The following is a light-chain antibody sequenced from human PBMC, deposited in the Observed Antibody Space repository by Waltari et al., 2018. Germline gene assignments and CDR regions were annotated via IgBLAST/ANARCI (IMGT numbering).Light chain of an antibody. CDR1: KLGDKY. CDR2: HDS. V-gene: IGLV3-1*01. J-gene: IGLJ1*01. Sequence: SYELTQPPSVSVSPGQTASITCSGDKLGDKYTSWYQQKPGQSHVLVIYHDSKRPSGIPGRVSGTTSGNAATLTIRGTQAMDEADYYCQAWDSSTYVFGSGTTVTVL. CDR3: QAWDSSTYV.